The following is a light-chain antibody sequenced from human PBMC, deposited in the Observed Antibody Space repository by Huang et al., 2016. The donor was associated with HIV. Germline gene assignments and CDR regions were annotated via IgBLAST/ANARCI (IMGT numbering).Light chain of an antibody. Sequence: EIVMTQSPATLSVSPGEGATLSCRASQSISTNLAWYQQKPGQAPRRLVYGASTRATGIPARFSGSGSGTEFTLTIGRLQSEDFASYFCQQYNNWPSTWTFGQGTKVEI. V-gene: IGKV3-15*01. J-gene: IGKJ1*01. CDR2: GAS. CDR1: QSISTN. CDR3: QQYNNWPSTWT.